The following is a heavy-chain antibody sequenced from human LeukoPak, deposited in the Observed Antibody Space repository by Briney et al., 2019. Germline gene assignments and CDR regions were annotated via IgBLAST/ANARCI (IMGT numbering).Heavy chain of an antibody. V-gene: IGHV4-30-4*01. D-gene: IGHD3-9*01. Sequence: PSETLSLTSTVSGGSISSGAYYWSWTRQPPGKGLEWIGYTYYSGSTYYSPSLKSRVIISVDTSKNQFSLKLSSVTAADTAVYYCARAHDILTGYSYYYGMDVWGQGTTVTVSS. CDR2: TYYSGST. CDR1: GGSISSGAYY. CDR3: ARAHDILTGYSYYYGMDV. J-gene: IGHJ6*02.